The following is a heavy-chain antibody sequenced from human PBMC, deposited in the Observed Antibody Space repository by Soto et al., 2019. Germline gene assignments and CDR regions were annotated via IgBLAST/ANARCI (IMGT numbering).Heavy chain of an antibody. CDR3: TTVIFDYYDSSGYLYIDY. CDR2: IKSKTDGGTT. V-gene: IGHV3-15*01. CDR1: GFTFSNAW. D-gene: IGHD3-22*01. Sequence: PGGSLRLSCAASGFTFSNAWMSWVRQAPGKGLEWVGRIKSKTDGGTTDYAAPVKGRFTISRDDSKNTLYLQMNSLKTEDTAVYYCTTVIFDYYDSSGYLYIDYWGQGTLVTVSS. J-gene: IGHJ4*02.